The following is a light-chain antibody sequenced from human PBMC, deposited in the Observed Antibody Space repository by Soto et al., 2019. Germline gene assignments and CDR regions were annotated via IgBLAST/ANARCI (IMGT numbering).Light chain of an antibody. CDR3: ISYTSDDVRYV. J-gene: IGLJ1*01. CDR2: EVS. V-gene: IGLV2-14*01. Sequence: ALAQPASGSGTPGQSITISCTGSNSDVGLYDFVSWYQHHPGRAPKLIVSEVSHRPSGISNRFSGSKSGNTASLTISGLQSEDEADYYCISYTSDDVRYVFGTGTKVTVL. CDR1: NSDVGLYDF.